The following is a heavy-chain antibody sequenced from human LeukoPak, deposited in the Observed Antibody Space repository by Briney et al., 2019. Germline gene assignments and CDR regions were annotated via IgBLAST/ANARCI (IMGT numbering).Heavy chain of an antibody. CDR2: MNPNSGNT. V-gene: IGHV1-8*01. Sequence: ASVKVSCKASGYTFTSYDINWVRQATGQGLESMGWMNPNSGNTGYAQKFQGRVTMTRNTSISTAYMELSSLRSEDTAVYYCASVGGRRVPAALLGYWGQATLVTVSS. J-gene: IGHJ4*02. CDR3: ASVGGRRVPAALLGY. CDR1: GYTFTSYD. D-gene: IGHD2-2*01.